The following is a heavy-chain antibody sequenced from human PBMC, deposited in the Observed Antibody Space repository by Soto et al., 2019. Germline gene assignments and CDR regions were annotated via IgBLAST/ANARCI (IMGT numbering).Heavy chain of an antibody. V-gene: IGHV3-23*01. CDR2: ISGSGGST. J-gene: IGHJ6*02. CDR1: GFTFSSYA. Sequence: GGSLRLSCAASGFTFSSYAMGWVRQAPGKGLEWVSAISGSGGSTYYADSVKGRFTISRDNSKNTLYLQMNSLRAENTAVYYCAKDLVGTAIAHPYGMDVWGQGTTVTVSS. D-gene: IGHD5-18*01. CDR3: AKDLVGTAIAHPYGMDV.